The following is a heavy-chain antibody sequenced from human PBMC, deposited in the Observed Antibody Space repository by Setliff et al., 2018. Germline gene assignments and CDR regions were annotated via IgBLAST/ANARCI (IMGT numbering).Heavy chain of an antibody. CDR3: ARLRKAVDGINFPRYMDV. J-gene: IGHJ6*04. V-gene: IGHV4-34*01. CDR2: IHHSGST. Sequence: SETLSLTCAVYSGSFSSYYWNWIRQPPGKGLEWIGEIHHSGSTKYNPSLKSRVTISVDTSKNQFSLRLSSVTAADTAVYYCARLRKAVDGINFPRYMDVWGKGTTVTVSS. D-gene: IGHD6-19*01. CDR1: SGSFSSYY.